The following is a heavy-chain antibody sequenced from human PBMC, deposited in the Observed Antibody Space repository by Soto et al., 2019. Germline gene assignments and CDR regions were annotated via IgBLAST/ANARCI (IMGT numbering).Heavy chain of an antibody. V-gene: IGHV1-8*01. CDR3: ARGLSGWFGEFYYYYMDV. D-gene: IGHD3-10*01. Sequence: ASVKVSCKASGYTFTSYDINWVRQATGQGLEWMGWMNPNSGNTGYAQKFQGRVTMTRNTSISTAYMELSSLRSEDTAVYYCARGLSGWFGEFYYYYMDVWGKGTTVTVSS. CDR2: MNPNSGNT. CDR1: GYTFTSYD. J-gene: IGHJ6*03.